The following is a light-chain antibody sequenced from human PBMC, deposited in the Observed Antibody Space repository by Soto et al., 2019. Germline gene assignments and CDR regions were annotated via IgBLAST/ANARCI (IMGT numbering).Light chain of an antibody. CDR1: QSISSS. V-gene: IGKV3-15*01. Sequence: EIVMTQSPATLSVSPGEGATLSCRASQSISSSLAWYQQKPGQAPRLLIYGASARAAGIPGRFSGSGSGTEFTLTISSLQSEDFAVYYCQQYNNWPYTFGQGTKLEIK. CDR2: GAS. CDR3: QQYNNWPYT. J-gene: IGKJ2*01.